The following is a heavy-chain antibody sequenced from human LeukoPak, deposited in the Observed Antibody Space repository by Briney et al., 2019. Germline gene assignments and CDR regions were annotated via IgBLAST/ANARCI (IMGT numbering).Heavy chain of an antibody. CDR1: GGSISSGGYY. CDR3: ATAPFLEKTDLGY. J-gene: IGHJ4*02. D-gene: IGHD3-3*02. Sequence: SQTLSLTCTVSGGSISSGGYYWSWIRQHPGKGLEWIGYIYYSGSTYYNPSLKSRVTISVDTSKNQFSLKLSSVTAADTAVYYCATAPFLEKTDLGYWGQGTLVTVSS. V-gene: IGHV4-31*03. CDR2: IYYSGST.